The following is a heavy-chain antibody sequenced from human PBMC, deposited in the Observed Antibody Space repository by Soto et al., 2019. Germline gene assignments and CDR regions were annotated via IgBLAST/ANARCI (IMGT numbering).Heavy chain of an antibody. Sequence: QVHLLESGGGVVQPGRSLRLSCVGSGFTFSNFGIHWVRQAPGKGLEWLAVVSYDEVNKFYADSVRGRFTISRDNSKDTVYLQINSLRRDDTAMYFCAKVMTEYSGVAIDHWGQGTLATVSS. V-gene: IGHV3-30*18. CDR2: VSYDEVNK. CDR3: AKVMTEYSGVAIDH. J-gene: IGHJ4*02. D-gene: IGHD6-19*01. CDR1: GFTFSNFG.